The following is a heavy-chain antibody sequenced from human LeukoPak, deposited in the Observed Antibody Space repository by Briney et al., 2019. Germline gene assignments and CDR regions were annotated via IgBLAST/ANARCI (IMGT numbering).Heavy chain of an antibody. Sequence: GGSLRLSCAASGFTVSSNYMSWVRQAPGKGLEWVSVIFSASYTFHADSVKGRFTISRDTSKNTLYLQMNSLRAEDTAVYYCAKLWENDYGDYWGQGTLVTVSS. CDR3: AKLWENDYGDY. CDR1: GFTVSSNY. D-gene: IGHD3-16*01. CDR2: IFSASYT. J-gene: IGHJ4*02. V-gene: IGHV3-53*01.